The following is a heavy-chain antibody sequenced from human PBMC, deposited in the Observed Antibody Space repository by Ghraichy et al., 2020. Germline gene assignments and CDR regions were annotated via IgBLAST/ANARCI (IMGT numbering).Heavy chain of an antibody. CDR2: ISAYNGNT. CDR1: GYTFTSYG. J-gene: IGHJ6*02. D-gene: IGHD2-2*01. CDR3: ARDSSPCSSTSCYWTFGYGMDV. V-gene: IGHV1-18*01. Sequence: ASVKVSCKASGYTFTSYGISWVRQAPGQGLEWMGWISAYNGNTNYAQKLQGRVTMTTDTSTSTAYMELRSLRSDDTAVYYCARDSSPCSSTSCYWTFGYGMDVWGQGTTVTVSS.